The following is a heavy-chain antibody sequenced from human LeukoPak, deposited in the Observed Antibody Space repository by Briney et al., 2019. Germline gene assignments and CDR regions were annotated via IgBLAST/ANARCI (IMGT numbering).Heavy chain of an antibody. CDR1: GYDFTNAA. CDR2: VNTGNGHT. D-gene: IGHD4-23*01. CDR3: ARGRWVGTPQAYYLDY. V-gene: IGHV1-3*04. Sequence: ASVTVSCKASGYDFTNAAIQWVRQAPGQRLEWMGWVNTGNGHTRYSPKSQGRVTMVRDTSASTAYMELSNRTSEDTALYYCARGRWVGTPQAYYLDYWGQGNLVAVSS. J-gene: IGHJ4*02.